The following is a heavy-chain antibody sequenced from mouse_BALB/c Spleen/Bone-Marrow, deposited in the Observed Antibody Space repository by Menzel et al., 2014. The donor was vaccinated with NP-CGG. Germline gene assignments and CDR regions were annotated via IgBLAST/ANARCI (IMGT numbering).Heavy chain of an antibody. Sequence: EVMLVESGGGLAKPGGSLQLSCAASGFTFSTYAMSWVRQTPEKRLEWVATISSSGSYTYYPDSVKGRFTISRDNAKNTLYLQMSSLRSEDTAMFYCSRLRMITTYFGVWGAGTTVTVSS. J-gene: IGHJ1*01. CDR2: ISSSGSYT. V-gene: IGHV5-9-1*01. D-gene: IGHD2-4*01. CDR1: GFTFSTYA. CDR3: SRLRMITTYFGV.